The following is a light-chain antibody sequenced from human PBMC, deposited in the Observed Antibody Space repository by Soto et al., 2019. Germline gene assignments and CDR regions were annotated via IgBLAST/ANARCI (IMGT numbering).Light chain of an antibody. Sequence: QSALTQPASVSGSLGQSITISCTGTDSDFRDYNSVSWYQQHPGKAPKLMIFEVSNRPSGVSNRFSGSKSGNTASLTISGLQADDEADYYCCSYTTTFYVFATGTKVTVL. CDR1: DSDFRDYNS. J-gene: IGLJ1*01. CDR2: EVS. CDR3: CSYTTTFYV. V-gene: IGLV2-14*01.